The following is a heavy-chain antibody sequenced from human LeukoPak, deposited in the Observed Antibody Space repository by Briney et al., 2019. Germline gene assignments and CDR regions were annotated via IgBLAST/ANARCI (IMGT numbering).Heavy chain of an antibody. CDR3: ARGGDYYDSSGYSS. J-gene: IGHJ5*02. D-gene: IGHD3-22*01. CDR1: GGSFSGYY. CDR2: INHSGST. Sequence: SETLSLTCAVYGGSFSGYYRSWIRQPPGKGLEWIGEINHSGSTNYNPSLKSRVTISVDTSKNQFSLKLSSVTAADTAVYYCARGGDYYDSSGYSSWGQGTLVTVSS. V-gene: IGHV4-34*01.